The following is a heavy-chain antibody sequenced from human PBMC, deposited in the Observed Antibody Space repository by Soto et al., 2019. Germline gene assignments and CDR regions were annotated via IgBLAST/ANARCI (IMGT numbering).Heavy chain of an antibody. CDR1: GGSFSGYY. D-gene: IGHD2-2*01. CDR3: ARACSSTSCYFYYYYGMDV. J-gene: IGHJ6*02. CDR2: INHSGST. V-gene: IGHV4-34*01. Sequence: QVQLQQWGAGLLKPSETLSLTCAVYGGSFSGYYWSWIRQPPGKGLEWIGEINHSGSTNYNPSLKSRVTISVETSKIQFSLKLSSLTAADTAVYYCARACSSTSCYFYYYYGMDVWGQGTTVTVSS.